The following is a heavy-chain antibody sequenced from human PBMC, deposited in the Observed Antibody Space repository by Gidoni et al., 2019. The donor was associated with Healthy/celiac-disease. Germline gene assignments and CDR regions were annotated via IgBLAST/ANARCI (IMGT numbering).Heavy chain of an antibody. CDR3: ARNPSAQQHNWFDP. J-gene: IGHJ5*02. Sequence: QVQLQESGPGLVTTSQTLSLTCTVSGGSISSGDYYWSWIRQPPGKGLEWIGYIYYSGSTYYNPSLKSRVTISVDTSKNQFSLKLSSVTAADTAVYYCARNPSAQQHNWFDPWGQGTLVTVSS. CDR2: IYYSGST. V-gene: IGHV4-30-4*01. CDR1: GGSISSGDYY. D-gene: IGHD6-13*01.